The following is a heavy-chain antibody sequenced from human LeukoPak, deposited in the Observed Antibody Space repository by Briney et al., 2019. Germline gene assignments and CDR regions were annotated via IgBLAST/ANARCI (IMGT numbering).Heavy chain of an antibody. D-gene: IGHD2-21*02. CDR3: AKPPYCGGDCFSKH. CDR1: GFTFSSYG. V-gene: IGHV3-23*01. J-gene: IGHJ1*01. CDR2: ISGSGGST. Sequence: PGGSLRLSCAASGFTFSSYGMHWVRQAPGKGLEWVSAISGSGGSTYYADSVKGRFTISRDNSKNTLYLQMNSLRAEDTAVYYCAKPPYCGGDCFSKHWGQGTLVTVSS.